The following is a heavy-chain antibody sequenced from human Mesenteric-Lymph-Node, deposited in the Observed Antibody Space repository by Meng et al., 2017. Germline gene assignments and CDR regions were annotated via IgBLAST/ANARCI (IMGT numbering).Heavy chain of an antibody. J-gene: IGHJ5*02. CDR1: GFTFSSYW. V-gene: IGHV3-7*01. Sequence: GGSLRLSCAASGFTFSSYWMSWVRQAPGKGLEWVANIKQDGSDKNYVDSVEGRLTISRDNAKNSLYLQMNSLRAEDTAVYYCARESIVKIEAAGEFDPWGQGTLVTVSS. CDR3: ARESIVKIEAAGEFDP. CDR2: IKQDGSDK. D-gene: IGHD6-13*01.